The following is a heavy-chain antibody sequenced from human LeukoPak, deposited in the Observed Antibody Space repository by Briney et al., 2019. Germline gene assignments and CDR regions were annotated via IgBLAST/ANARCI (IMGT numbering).Heavy chain of an antibody. D-gene: IGHD3-9*01. CDR1: GFTVSSNY. Sequence: GGSLRLSCAASGFTVSSNYMSWVRQAPGKGLEWVSVIYSGGSTYYADSVKGRFTISRDNSKNTLYLQMNSLRAEDTAVYYCARESRAPDYDILTGYYYYFDYWGQGTLVTVSS. J-gene: IGHJ4*02. CDR2: IYSGGST. CDR3: ARESRAPDYDILTGYYYYFDY. V-gene: IGHV3-66*01.